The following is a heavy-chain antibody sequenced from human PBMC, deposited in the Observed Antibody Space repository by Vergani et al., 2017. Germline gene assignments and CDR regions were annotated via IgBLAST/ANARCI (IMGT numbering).Heavy chain of an antibody. Sequence: EVQLVQSGAEVKKPGESLKISCKGSGYSFTSYWIGWVRQMPGKGLEWMGSIYPGDSATRSSPSFQVQVTISADKSISTAYLQWISLKASDTAMYYCARRRYCSSTSCPLFDYWGQGTLVTVSS. D-gene: IGHD2-2*01. CDR2: IYPGDSAT. V-gene: IGHV5-51*01. J-gene: IGHJ4*02. CDR1: GYSFTSYW. CDR3: ARRRYCSSTSCPLFDY.